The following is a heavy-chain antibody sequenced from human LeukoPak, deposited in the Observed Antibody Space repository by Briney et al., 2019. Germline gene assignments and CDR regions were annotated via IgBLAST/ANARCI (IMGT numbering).Heavy chain of an antibody. Sequence: PGGSLRLSCAASGFTFSSYWMSWVRQAPGKGLEWVANIKQDGSEKYYVDSVKGRFTISRDNAKNSLYLQMNSLRAEDTAVYYCARENVLLWFGELSGDAFDIWGQGTMVTVSS. J-gene: IGHJ3*02. D-gene: IGHD3-10*01. CDR1: GFTFSSYW. CDR3: ARENVLLWFGELSGDAFDI. V-gene: IGHV3-7*01. CDR2: IKQDGSEK.